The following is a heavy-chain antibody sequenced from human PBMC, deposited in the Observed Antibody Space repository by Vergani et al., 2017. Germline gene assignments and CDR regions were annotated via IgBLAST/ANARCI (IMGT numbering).Heavy chain of an antibody. CDR2: ISYDGSNK. J-gene: IGHJ4*02. CDR3: AREMGITMIVVVTYFDY. CDR1: GFTFSSYA. Sequence: QVQLVESGGGVVQPGRSLRLSCAASGFTFSSYAMHWVRQAPGKGLEWVAVISYDGSNKYYADSVKGRFTISRDNSKNKLYLQMNSLRAEDTAVYYCAREMGITMIVVVTYFDYWGQGTLVTVSS. V-gene: IGHV3-30*01. D-gene: IGHD3-22*01.